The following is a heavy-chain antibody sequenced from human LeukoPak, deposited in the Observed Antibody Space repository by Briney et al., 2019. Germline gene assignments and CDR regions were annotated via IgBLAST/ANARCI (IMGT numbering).Heavy chain of an antibody. CDR3: PRGTTVTTFDY. D-gene: IGHD4-17*01. J-gene: IGHJ4*02. Sequence: GGSLRLSCAASGFTFSSYAMHWVRQAPGKGLEWVAVISYDGSNKYYADSVKGRFTISRDNSKNTLYLQMNSLRAEDTAVYYCPRGTTVTTFDYWGQGTLVTVSS. V-gene: IGHV3-30-3*01. CDR2: ISYDGSNK. CDR1: GFTFSSYA.